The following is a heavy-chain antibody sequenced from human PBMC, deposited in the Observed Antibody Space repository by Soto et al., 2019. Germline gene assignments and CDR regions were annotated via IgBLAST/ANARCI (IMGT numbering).Heavy chain of an antibody. J-gene: IGHJ4*02. Sequence: QITLKESGPTVVKPTQTLTLTCTVSGFSLRTNGAGVGWIRQPPGEAPEWLALIYGNNDKRYSPSLNSRLTIPTDASKNQVVLTMTNMDPVDTGTYYCAHRPTGWYLFDYWGQGTLVTVSS. CDR1: GFSLRTNGAG. CDR3: AHRPTGWYLFDY. CDR2: IYGNNDK. D-gene: IGHD6-19*01. V-gene: IGHV2-5*01.